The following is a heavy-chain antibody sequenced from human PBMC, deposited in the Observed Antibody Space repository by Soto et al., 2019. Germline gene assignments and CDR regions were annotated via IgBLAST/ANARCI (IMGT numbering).Heavy chain of an antibody. CDR1: GFTFSNYA. Sequence: EVQLLESGGGLVQPGGSLRLSCAASGFTFSNYAMSWLRQAPGKGLEWVSISGSGGNTYYADSVKGRFTISRDNSKNTLYLQMNSLRVEDTAVYYCAKDQGSTLYYFDYWGQGTLVTVSS. V-gene: IGHV3-23*01. J-gene: IGHJ4*02. CDR3: AKDQGSTLYYFDY. D-gene: IGHD2-2*01. CDR2: ISGSGGNT.